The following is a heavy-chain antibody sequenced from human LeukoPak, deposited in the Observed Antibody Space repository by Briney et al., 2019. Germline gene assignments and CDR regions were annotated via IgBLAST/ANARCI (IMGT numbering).Heavy chain of an antibody. Sequence: PSETLSLTCTVCGGSISSSSYYWGWIRQPPGKGLEWIGSIYYSGSTYYNPSLKSRVTISVDTSKNQFSLKLSSVTAADTAVYYCARVLPKYYYYMDVWGKGTTVTVSS. CDR3: ARVLPKYYYYMDV. J-gene: IGHJ6*03. CDR1: GGSISSSSYY. V-gene: IGHV4-39*07. CDR2: IYYSGST.